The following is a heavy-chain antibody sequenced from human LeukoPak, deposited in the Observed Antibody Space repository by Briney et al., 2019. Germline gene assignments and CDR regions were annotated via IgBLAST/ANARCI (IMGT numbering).Heavy chain of an antibody. CDR1: GGSISSSNYY. Sequence: PSETLSLTCTVSGGSISSSNYYWGWIRQPPGKGPEWIGSIYYSGSTYYNPSLKSRVTISVGTSKHQFSLKLSSVTAADAAVYYCARGYCSSSSCYYYYFMDVWGKGTTVTVSS. CDR2: IYYSGST. CDR3: ARGYCSSSSCYYYYFMDV. J-gene: IGHJ6*03. V-gene: IGHV4-39*01. D-gene: IGHD2-15*01.